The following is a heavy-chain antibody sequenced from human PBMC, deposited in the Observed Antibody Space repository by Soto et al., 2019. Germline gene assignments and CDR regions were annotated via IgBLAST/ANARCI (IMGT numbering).Heavy chain of an antibody. CDR2: VHDSGNT. CDR1: GYSISGGYH. J-gene: IGHJ5*02. Sequence: ETLTLTCSLSGYSISGGYHWAWIRPPPGTGLEWLGSVHDSGNTYYNPSLKSRLTISVDKSNNRFSLNLSSVTAADTAVYYCARQDRVVAEGRWFDPWGQGTRVTV. CDR3: ARQDRVVAEGRWFDP. V-gene: IGHV4-38-2*01. D-gene: IGHD2-15*01.